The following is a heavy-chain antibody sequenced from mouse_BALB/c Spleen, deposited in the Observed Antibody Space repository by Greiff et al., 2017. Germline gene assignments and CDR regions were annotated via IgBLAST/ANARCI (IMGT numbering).Heavy chain of an antibody. J-gene: IGHJ2*01. D-gene: IGHD2-1*01. Sequence: DVQLQESGPGLVKPSQSLSLTCSVTGYSITSGYYWNWIRQFPGNKLEWMGYISYDGSNNYNPSLKNRISITRDTSKNQFFLKLNSVTTEDTATYYCARGDFYYGNSYFDYWGQGTTLTVSS. CDR2: ISYDGSN. CDR3: ARGDFYYGNSYFDY. V-gene: IGHV3-6*02. CDR1: GYSITSGYY.